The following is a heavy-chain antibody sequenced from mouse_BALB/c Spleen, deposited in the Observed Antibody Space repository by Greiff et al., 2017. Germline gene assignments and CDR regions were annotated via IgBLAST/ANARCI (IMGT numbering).Heavy chain of an antibody. CDR3: ARQDSVVARYWYFDV. Sequence: EVHLVESGGGLVQPGGSLKLSCAASGFTFSSYTMSWVRQTPEKRLEWVAYISNGGGSTYYPDTVKGRFTISRDNAKNTLYLQMSSLKSEDTAMYYCARQDSVVARYWYFDVWGAGTTVTVSS. CDR1: GFTFSSYT. V-gene: IGHV5-12-2*01. CDR2: ISNGGGST. J-gene: IGHJ1*01. D-gene: IGHD1-1*01.